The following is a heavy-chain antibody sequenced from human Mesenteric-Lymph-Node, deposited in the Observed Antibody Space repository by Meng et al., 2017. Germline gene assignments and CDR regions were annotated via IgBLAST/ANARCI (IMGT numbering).Heavy chain of an antibody. D-gene: IGHD3-10*01. CDR3: ARRRGGSGRDC. CDR2: IYHSGST. J-gene: IGHJ4*02. V-gene: IGHV4-39*01. Sequence: LLLQDAVPGLVKPSETLSLTCTASGGSISSNGYYWDCVRQPPGKGLEWLGPIYHSGSTSYNPSLQRRVTMFADTSKIQFSLMLTSVTATDTAVYYCARRRGGSGRDCWGQGTLVTVSS. CDR1: GGSISSNGYY.